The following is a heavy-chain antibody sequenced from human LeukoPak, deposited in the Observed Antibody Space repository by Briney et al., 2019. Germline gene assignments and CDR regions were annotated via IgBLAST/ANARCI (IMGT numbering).Heavy chain of an antibody. V-gene: IGHV1-69*02. CDR1: GGTFSSYT. CDR2: IIPILGIA. J-gene: IGHJ3*02. D-gene: IGHD1-26*01. Sequence: SVKVSCKASGGTFSSYTISWVRQAPGQGLEWMGRIIPILGIANYAQKFQGRVTITSDKSTSTAYMELRSLRSEDTAVYYCARTSPIVGATGGAFDIWGQGTMVTVSS. CDR3: ARTSPIVGATGGAFDI.